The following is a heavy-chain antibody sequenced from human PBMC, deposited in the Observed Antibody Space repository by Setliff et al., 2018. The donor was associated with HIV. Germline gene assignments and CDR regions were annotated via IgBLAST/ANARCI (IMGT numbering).Heavy chain of an antibody. J-gene: IGHJ4*02. CDR3: ARVPGPITPIDY. D-gene: IGHD1-20*01. Sequence: SETLSLTCIVSGASVNSGSYYWGWIRQPPGKGLEWIGSFHYSGSTSYNPSLRSRVTISVDTSKNHFSLKLRSVTAADTAVYYCARVPGPITPIDYWGQGTLVTVSS. CDR2: FHYSGST. CDR1: GASVNSGSYY. V-gene: IGHV4-39*02.